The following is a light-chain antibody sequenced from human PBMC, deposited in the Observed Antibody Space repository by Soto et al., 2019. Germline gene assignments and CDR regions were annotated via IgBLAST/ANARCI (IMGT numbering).Light chain of an antibody. CDR3: QQYDSYRA. CDR1: QSISSW. V-gene: IGKV1-5*03. Sequence: DIEMTQSPSTLSASVGDRVTITCRASQSISSWLAWYQQKPGKAPNLLIYKAPTLESGVPSRFSGSGSGTEFTLTISSLQPDDFATYYCQQYDSYRAFGQGTKVEIK. CDR2: KAP. J-gene: IGKJ1*01.